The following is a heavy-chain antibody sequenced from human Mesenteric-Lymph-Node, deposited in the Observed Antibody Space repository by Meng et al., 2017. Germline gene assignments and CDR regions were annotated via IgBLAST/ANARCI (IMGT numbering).Heavy chain of an antibody. J-gene: IGHJ4*02. CDR1: GFTFSSYA. D-gene: IGHD3-22*01. V-gene: IGHV3-30*07. Sequence: GGSLRLSCAASGFTFSSYAMHWVRQAPGKGLEWVAVISYDGSNKYYADSVKGRFTISRDNSKNTLYLQMNSLKTEDTAVYYCTTSLKWIVVSSLLGWGQGTLVTVSS. CDR2: ISYDGSNK. CDR3: TTSLKWIVVSSLLG.